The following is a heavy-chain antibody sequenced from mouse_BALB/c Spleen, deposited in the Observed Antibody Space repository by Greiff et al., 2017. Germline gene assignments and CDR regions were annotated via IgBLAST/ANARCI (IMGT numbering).Heavy chain of an antibody. CDR1: GFTFSSYG. J-gene: IGHJ2*01. CDR3: ARDRGRYFDY. CDR2: INSNGGST. V-gene: IGHV5-6-3*01. D-gene: IGHD3-3*01. Sequence: EVKLMESGGGLVQPGGSLKLSCAASGFTFSSYGMSWVRQTPDKRLELVATINSNGGSTYYPDSVKGRFTISRDNAKNTLYLQMSSLKSEDTAMYYCARDRGRYFDYWGQGTTLTVSS.